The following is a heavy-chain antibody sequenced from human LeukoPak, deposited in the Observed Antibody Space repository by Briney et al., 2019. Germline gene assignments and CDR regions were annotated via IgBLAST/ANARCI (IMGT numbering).Heavy chain of an antibody. D-gene: IGHD3-22*01. CDR1: GGSISSYY. Sequence: ETLSLTCTVSGGSISSYYWSWIRQPPGKGLEWMGYIYYSGSTNYNPSLKSRVTISVDTSKNQFSLKLGSVTAADTAVYYCARSAYDSSGYYAYYFDYWGQGTLVTVSS. CDR2: IYYSGST. V-gene: IGHV4-59*01. CDR3: ARSAYDSSGYYAYYFDY. J-gene: IGHJ4*02.